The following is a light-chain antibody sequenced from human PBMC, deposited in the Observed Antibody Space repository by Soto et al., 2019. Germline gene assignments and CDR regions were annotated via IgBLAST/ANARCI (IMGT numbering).Light chain of an antibody. CDR2: GAS. CDR1: QSVSTTF. CDR3: QEYGTSPVT. J-gene: IGKJ1*01. V-gene: IGKV3-20*01. Sequence: EIVLTQSPGALSLSPGERATLSCRVSQSVSTTFLAWYQQKPGQAPSLLIYGASSRAAGIPDRFSGSGSGTDFTLTISRLEPEDFAVYYCQEYGTSPVTFGQGTKVEIK.